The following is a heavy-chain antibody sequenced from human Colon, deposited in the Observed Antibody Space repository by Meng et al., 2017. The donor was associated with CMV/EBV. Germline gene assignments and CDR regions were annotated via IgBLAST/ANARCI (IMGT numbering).Heavy chain of an antibody. J-gene: IGHJ4*02. D-gene: IGHD1-14*01. CDR1: GFNFSFFW. CDR3: AKGQGIICD. Sequence: GGSLRLSCVASGFNFSFFWMSWVRQAPGKGLEWVANINRDGSEKNYLDSVKGRFTVSRDNAKNSLYLQMNSLRADDMAVYYCAKGQGIICDWGQGTLVTVSS. CDR2: INRDGSEK. V-gene: IGHV3-7*01.